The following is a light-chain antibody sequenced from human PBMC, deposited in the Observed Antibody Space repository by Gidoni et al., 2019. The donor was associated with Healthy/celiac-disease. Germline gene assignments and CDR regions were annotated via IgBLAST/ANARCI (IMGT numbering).Light chain of an antibody. Sequence: DIQKTQPPSSLSASVGDRVTITCRASQSISSYLNWYQQKPGKAPKLLIYAASSLQSGVPSRFSGSGSGTDFTLTISSLQPEDFATYYCQQSYSTPGTFGQGTKLEIK. V-gene: IGKV1-39*01. CDR2: AAS. CDR3: QQSYSTPGT. J-gene: IGKJ2*01. CDR1: QSISSY.